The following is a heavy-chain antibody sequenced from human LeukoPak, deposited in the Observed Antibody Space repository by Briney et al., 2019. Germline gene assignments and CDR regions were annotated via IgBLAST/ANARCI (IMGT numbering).Heavy chain of an antibody. CDR1: GYTFTSYG. CDR2: ISAHNGKT. Sequence: GASVKVSCKASGYTFTSYGITWVRQAPGQGLEWMGWISAHNGKTNYAQKFQGRVTMTTDTPTSTAYMELRSLRSDDTAVYYCARGDVVVSAGVRFDPWGQGTLVTVSS. D-gene: IGHD2-2*01. J-gene: IGHJ5*02. CDR3: ARGDVVVSAGVRFDP. V-gene: IGHV1-18*01.